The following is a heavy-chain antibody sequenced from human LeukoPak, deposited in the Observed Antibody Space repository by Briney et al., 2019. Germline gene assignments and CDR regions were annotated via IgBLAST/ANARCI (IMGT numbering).Heavy chain of an antibody. CDR1: GLTFSNHG. D-gene: IGHD3-10*01. J-gene: IGHJ4*02. CDR3: AKDDAWLRFGE. CDR2: ISPSGDIT. V-gene: IGHV3-23*01. Sequence: PGXSLRXXCAASGLTFSNHGMNWVRQAPGKGLEWVSGISPSGDITYYADSVKGRFTISRDNSKKTLYLEVNRLTAEETAVYYCAKDDAWLRFGEWSQGTLVTVSS.